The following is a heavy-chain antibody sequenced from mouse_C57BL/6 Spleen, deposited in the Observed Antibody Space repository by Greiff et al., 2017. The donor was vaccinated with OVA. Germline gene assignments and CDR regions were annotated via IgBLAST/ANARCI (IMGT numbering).Heavy chain of an antibody. CDR3: ARGGWYFDV. CDR1: GYSFTSYY. CDR2: IYPGSGNT. Sequence: QVQLKESGPELVKPGASVKISCKASGYSFTSYYIHWVKQRPGQGLEWIGWIYPGSGNTKYNEKFKGKATLTADTSSSTAYMQLSSLTSEDSAVYYCARGGWYFDVWGTGTTVTVSS. V-gene: IGHV1-66*01. J-gene: IGHJ1*03.